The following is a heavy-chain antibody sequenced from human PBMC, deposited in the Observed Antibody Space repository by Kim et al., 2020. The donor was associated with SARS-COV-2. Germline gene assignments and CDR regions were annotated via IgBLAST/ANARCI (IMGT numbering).Heavy chain of an antibody. CDR3: AKDWVGVEMATIREGPLNDY. CDR2: ISYDGSNK. CDR1: GFTFSSYG. V-gene: IGHV3-30*18. J-gene: IGHJ4*02. D-gene: IGHD5-12*01. Sequence: GGSLRLSCAASGFTFSSYGMHWVRQAPGKGLEWVAVISYDGSNKYYADSVKGRFTISRDNSKNTLYLQMNSLRAEDTAVYYCAKDWVGVEMATIREGPLNDYWGQGTLVTVSS.